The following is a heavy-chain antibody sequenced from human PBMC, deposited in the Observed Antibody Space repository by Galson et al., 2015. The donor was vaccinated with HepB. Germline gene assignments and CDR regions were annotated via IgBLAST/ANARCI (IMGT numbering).Heavy chain of an antibody. D-gene: IGHD4-17*01. J-gene: IGHJ6*03. CDR1: GFTFSGSA. V-gene: IGHV3-73*01. CDR3: TRYDWGYGQTGDYMDV. Sequence: SLRLSCAASGFTFSGSAMHWVRQASGKGLEWVGRIRSKANSYATAYAASVKGRFTISRDDSKNTAYLQMNSLKTEDTAVYYCTRYDWGYGQTGDYMDVWGKGTTVTVSS. CDR2: IRSKANSYAT.